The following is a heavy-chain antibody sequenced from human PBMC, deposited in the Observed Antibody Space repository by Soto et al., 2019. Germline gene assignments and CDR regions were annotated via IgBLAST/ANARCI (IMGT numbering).Heavy chain of an antibody. V-gene: IGHV1-18*01. CDR3: AIDWLGIDY. J-gene: IGHJ4*02. CDR1: GYTFTSYG. CDR2: INPYNGNT. D-gene: IGHD3-10*01. Sequence: QVQLVQSGAEVKKPGASVKVSCKASGYTFTSYGISWVRQAPGQGLEWMGWINPYNGNTNYAQKLQGRVTMTTDTSMNTAYRELMSLRSDDTAVYYGAIDWLGIDYGGQGALVTVSS.